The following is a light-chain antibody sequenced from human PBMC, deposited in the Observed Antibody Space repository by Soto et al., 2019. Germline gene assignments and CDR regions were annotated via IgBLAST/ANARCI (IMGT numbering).Light chain of an antibody. CDR2: DAS. CDR1: QSFSVNS. CDR3: KQYGGSLFT. Sequence: IVVTQSPCTLSLSPGERATLSCSASQSFSVNSLAWYQQKGGQAPRLLIYDASPRATGVPDRFSGTGSGTDFALTISRLETDDSAVYYCKQYGGSLFTFGPVTKVDI. V-gene: IGKV3-20*01. J-gene: IGKJ3*01.